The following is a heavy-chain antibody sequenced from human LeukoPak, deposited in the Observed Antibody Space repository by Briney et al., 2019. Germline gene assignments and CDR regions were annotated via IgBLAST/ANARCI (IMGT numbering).Heavy chain of an antibody. J-gene: IGHJ6*02. Sequence: GASVKVSCTASGYTFTSYAMNWVRQAPGQGLEWMGWINTNTGNPTYAQGFTGRFVFSLDTSVSTAYLQISSLKAEDTAVYYCARLYQLSYYYYYGMDVWGQGTTVTVSS. V-gene: IGHV7-4-1*02. D-gene: IGHD2-2*01. CDR2: INTNTGNP. CDR3: ARLYQLSYYYYYGMDV. CDR1: GYTFTSYA.